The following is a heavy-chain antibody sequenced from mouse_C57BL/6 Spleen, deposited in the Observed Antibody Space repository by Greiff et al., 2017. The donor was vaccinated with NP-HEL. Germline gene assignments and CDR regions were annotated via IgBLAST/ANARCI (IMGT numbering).Heavy chain of an antibody. J-gene: IGHJ1*03. V-gene: IGHV1-15*01. CDR1: GYTFTDYE. D-gene: IGHD5-1*01. Sequence: QVQLQQSGAELVRPGASVTLSCKASGYTFTDYEMHWVKQTPVHGLEWIGAIDPETGGTAYNQKFKGKAILTADKSSSTAYMELRSLTSEDSAVYYCTRTYSPWYFDVWGTGTTVTVSS. CDR2: IDPETGGT. CDR3: TRTYSPWYFDV.